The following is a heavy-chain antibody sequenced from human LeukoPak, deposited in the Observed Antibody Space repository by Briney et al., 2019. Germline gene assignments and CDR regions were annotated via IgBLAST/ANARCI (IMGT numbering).Heavy chain of an antibody. V-gene: IGHV3-21*01. CDR2: ISSSSSYI. CDR1: GFTFSDYA. CDR3: ASGEPRGMKDY. J-gene: IGHJ4*02. D-gene: IGHD1-14*01. Sequence: GGSLGLSCVVSGFTFSDYAMSWVRQPPGKGLEWVSSISSSSSYIYYADSVKGRFTISRDNAENSLYLQMNSLSAEDTAVYYCASGEPRGMKDYWGQGTLVTVSS.